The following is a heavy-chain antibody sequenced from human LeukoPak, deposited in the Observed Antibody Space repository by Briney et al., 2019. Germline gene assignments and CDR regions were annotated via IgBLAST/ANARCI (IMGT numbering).Heavy chain of an antibody. CDR1: GFTFSSYW. Sequence: SGGSLRLSCVVSGFTFSSYWMHWVRQAPGKGLVWVSRLSPDGGTIDYSDSVRGRFTISRDNAKDTLYQQMNSLRVDDTAVYYCAVLIKWESTMATDYWGQGTLVTVSS. CDR2: LSPDGGTI. J-gene: IGHJ4*02. V-gene: IGHV3-74*01. CDR3: AVLIKWESTMATDY. D-gene: IGHD1-26*01.